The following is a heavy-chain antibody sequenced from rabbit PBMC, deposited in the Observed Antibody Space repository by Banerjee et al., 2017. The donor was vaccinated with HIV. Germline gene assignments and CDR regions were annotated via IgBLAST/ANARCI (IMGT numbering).Heavy chain of an antibody. CDR3: ARGYTGYGYAINL. Sequence: EESGGDLVKPEGSLTLTCKASGFDFSSSYWVCWVRQAPGKGLEWIGCIDTADGNTYYASWAKGRFTISGTSSTTVTLQMTSLTAADTATYFCARGYTGYGYAINLWGPGTLVTVS. D-gene: IGHD6-1*01. CDR1: GFDFSSSYW. CDR2: IDTADGNT. V-gene: IGHV1S45*01. J-gene: IGHJ4*01.